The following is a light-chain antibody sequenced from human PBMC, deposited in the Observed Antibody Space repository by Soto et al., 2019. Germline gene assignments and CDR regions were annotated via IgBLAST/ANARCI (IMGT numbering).Light chain of an antibody. V-gene: IGKV3-20*01. CDR3: QQYGNSPFP. J-gene: IGKJ3*01. CDR2: GAS. Sequence: EIVLTQSPGTLSLSPGERATLSCRASQSVSSSYLAWYPQKPGQAPRLLIYGASSRAPGIPDRFSGSGCGTDFTLTISRLEPEDCAVYYCQQYGNSPFPFGPGTKVDIK. CDR1: QSVSSSY.